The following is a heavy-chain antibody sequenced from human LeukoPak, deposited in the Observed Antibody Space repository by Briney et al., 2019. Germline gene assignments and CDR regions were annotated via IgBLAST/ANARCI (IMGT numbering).Heavy chain of an antibody. CDR3: AKEGIVGATTVGYFDY. D-gene: IGHD1-26*01. Sequence: GGSLRLSCAASGFTFSTYSMSWVRQAPGKGLGWVSFISSNSDYIYYADSVKGRFTISRDNAKNSLYLQMNSLRAEDTAVYYCAKEGIVGATTVGYFDYWGQGTLVTVSS. CDR2: ISSNSDYI. J-gene: IGHJ4*02. CDR1: GFTFSTYS. V-gene: IGHV3-21*01.